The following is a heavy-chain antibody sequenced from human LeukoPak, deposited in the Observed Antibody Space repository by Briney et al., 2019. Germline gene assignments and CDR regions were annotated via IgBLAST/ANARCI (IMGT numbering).Heavy chain of an antibody. CDR1: GYSFTSYW. V-gene: IGHV5-51*01. J-gene: IGHJ4*02. D-gene: IGHD3-22*01. CDR2: IYPGDSDT. Sequence: GESLKISCKGSGYSFTSYWIGWVRQMPGKGLEWMGIIYPGDSDTRYSPSLQGQVTISADKSISTAYLQWSSLKASDTAMYYCATRDYYDSSGYPYYFDYWGQGTLVTVSS. CDR3: ATRDYYDSSGYPYYFDY.